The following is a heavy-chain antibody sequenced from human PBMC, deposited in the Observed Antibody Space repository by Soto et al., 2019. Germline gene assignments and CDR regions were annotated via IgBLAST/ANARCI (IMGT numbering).Heavy chain of an antibody. V-gene: IGHV1-18*01. Sequence: ASVKVCCKASGYTFTSYGISWVRQAPGQGLEWMGWISAYNGNTNYAQKLQGRVTMTTDTSTSTAYMELRSLRSDDTAVYYCARDLTMVRGVTSWFDPWGQGTLVTVSS. CDR1: GYTFTSYG. CDR2: ISAYNGNT. CDR3: ARDLTMVRGVTSWFDP. J-gene: IGHJ5*02. D-gene: IGHD3-10*01.